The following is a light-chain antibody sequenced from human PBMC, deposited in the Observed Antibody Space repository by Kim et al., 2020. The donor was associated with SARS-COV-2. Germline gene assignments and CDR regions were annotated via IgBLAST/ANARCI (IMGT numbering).Light chain of an antibody. J-gene: IGKJ2*01. CDR1: QSISSY. Sequence: DIQMTQSPSSLSASVDRVTITCRASQSISSYLNWYQQKPGKAPKLLIYAASSLQSGVPSRFSGSGSGTDFTLTISSLQPEDFATYYCQQSYSTPPGTFGQGTKLEI. CDR2: AAS. V-gene: IGKV1-39*01. CDR3: QQSYSTPPGT.